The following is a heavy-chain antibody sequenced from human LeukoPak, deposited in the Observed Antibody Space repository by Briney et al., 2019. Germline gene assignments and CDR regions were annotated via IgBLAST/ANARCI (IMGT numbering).Heavy chain of an antibody. J-gene: IGHJ6*03. CDR1: GGSFSGYY. V-gene: IGHV4-34*01. CDR2: INHSGST. Sequence: SETLSLTCAVYGGSFSGYYWSWIRQPPGKGLEWIGEINHSGSTNYNPSLKSRVTISVDTSKNQFSLKLSSVTAADTAVYYCAREYSSSSGASDYYYYMDVWGKGTTVTVSS. D-gene: IGHD6-6*01. CDR3: AREYSSSSGASDYYYYMDV.